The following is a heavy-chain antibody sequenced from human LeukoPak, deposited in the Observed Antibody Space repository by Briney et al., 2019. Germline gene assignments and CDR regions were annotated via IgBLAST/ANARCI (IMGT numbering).Heavy chain of an antibody. CDR3: VRDYYDSSGFFAFDI. J-gene: IGHJ3*02. CDR1: GYTFTGYY. CDR2: ITTNSGGT. V-gene: IGHV1-2*02. D-gene: IGHD3-22*01. Sequence: GAPVKVSCKASGYTFTGYYMHWVRHTPGQGLERMGWITTNSGGTNYAQKFEGRVTMTRDTCISTAYMELSRLRSDDTAVYYCVRDYYDSSGFFAFDIWGQGTMVTVSS.